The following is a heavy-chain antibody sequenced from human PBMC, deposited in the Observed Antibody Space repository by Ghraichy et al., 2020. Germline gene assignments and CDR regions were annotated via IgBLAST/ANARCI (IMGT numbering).Heavy chain of an antibody. D-gene: IGHD3-3*01. Sequence: GGSLRLSCAASGFTFSSYWMHWVRQAPGKGLVWVSRINSDGSSTSYADSVKGRFTISRDNAKNTLYLQMNSLRAEDTAVYYCARDRFLEWIQHYYGMDVWGQGTTVTVSS. V-gene: IGHV3-74*01. J-gene: IGHJ6*02. CDR1: GFTFSSYW. CDR3: ARDRFLEWIQHYYGMDV. CDR2: INSDGSST.